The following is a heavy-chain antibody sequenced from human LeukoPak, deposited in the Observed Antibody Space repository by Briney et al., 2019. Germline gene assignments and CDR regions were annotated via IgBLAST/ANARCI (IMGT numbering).Heavy chain of an antibody. Sequence: ASVKVSCKGSGYTFSGYYMHWVRQAPGQGLEWMGWINPNSGGTDYAQKFQGRVTMTRDTSISTAYMELSRLRSDDTAVYYCASGDRVTMLRGGNIGYFDYWGQGTLVTVSS. J-gene: IGHJ4*02. CDR3: ASGDRVTMLRGGNIGYFDY. CDR1: GYTFSGYY. V-gene: IGHV1-2*02. D-gene: IGHD3-10*01. CDR2: INPNSGGT.